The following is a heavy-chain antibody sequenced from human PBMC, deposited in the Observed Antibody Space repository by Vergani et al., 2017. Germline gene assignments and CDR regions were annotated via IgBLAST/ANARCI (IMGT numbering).Heavy chain of an antibody. CDR3: ARVNTETNGNLYSYYYMDV. CDR2: IDHTGRP. Sequence: QVQLQQWGGGLLKPSETLSLTCVVNGGSFTSYHWTWIRQSPGEGLEWVGDIDHTGRPDYNPSLKSRLTMSVDKSRNQFSLTLNSVTATDTAIYFCARVNTETNGNLYSYYYMDVWGQGTAVTVS. D-gene: IGHD4-11*01. CDR1: GGSFTSYH. V-gene: IGHV4-34*01. J-gene: IGHJ6*03.